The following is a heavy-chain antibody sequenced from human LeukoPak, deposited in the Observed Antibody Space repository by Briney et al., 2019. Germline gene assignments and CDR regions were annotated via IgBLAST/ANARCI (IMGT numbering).Heavy chain of an antibody. CDR2: IKQDGSEK. CDR3: ARAGELRYMDV. CDR1: GFTFSRYW. J-gene: IGHJ6*03. V-gene: IGHV3-7*01. Sequence: GGSLRLSCAASGFTFSRYWMSWVRQAPGKGLEWVANIKQDGSEKHYVDSVKGRFTISRDNAKNSLFLQMSSLRADDTAIYYCARAGELRYMDVWGKGTAVTVSS. D-gene: IGHD3-16*01.